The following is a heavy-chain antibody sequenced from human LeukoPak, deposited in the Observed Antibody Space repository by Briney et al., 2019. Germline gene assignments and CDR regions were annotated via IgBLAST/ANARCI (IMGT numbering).Heavy chain of an antibody. CDR2: MNPNNGDT. D-gene: IGHD3-10*01. Sequence: ASVKVSCNASGYTFTSYDINWVRQATGQGLEWMGWMNPNNGDTGYAQKFQGRVTITRNTSISTAYMELSSLRSEDTAVYFCARDYYASGSYSPMDVWGKGTTVTVSS. CDR3: ARDYYASGSYSPMDV. CDR1: GYTFTSYD. J-gene: IGHJ6*03. V-gene: IGHV1-8*03.